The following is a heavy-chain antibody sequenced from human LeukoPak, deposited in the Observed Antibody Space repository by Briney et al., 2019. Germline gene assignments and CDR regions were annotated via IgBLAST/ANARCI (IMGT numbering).Heavy chain of an antibody. Sequence: SETLSLTCTVSGDSINAYYWGWIRQPPGKGLEWIGYIYFSGTTKYNPSLKSRVTISVDTSKNQFSLRLSSVTAADTAVYYCARHGSTDYFDYWGQGTLVTVSS. J-gene: IGHJ4*02. D-gene: IGHD2-2*03. CDR2: IYFSGTT. CDR1: GDSINAYY. V-gene: IGHV4-59*08. CDR3: ARHGSTDYFDY.